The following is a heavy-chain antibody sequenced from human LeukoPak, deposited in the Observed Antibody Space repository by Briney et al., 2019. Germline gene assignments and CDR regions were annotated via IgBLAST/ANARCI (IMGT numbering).Heavy chain of an antibody. V-gene: IGHV4-59*08. J-gene: IGHJ4*02. D-gene: IGHD6-13*01. CDR1: GGTISSYY. CDR3: ARTRTGYGDFDY. Sequence: PSETLSLTCTVSGGTISSYYWSWIRQPPGKGLEWIGYIYYSGSTNYNPSLKSRVTISVDTSKTQFSLKLSSVTAADTAVYYCARTRTGYGDFDYWGQGTLVTVSS. CDR2: IYYSGST.